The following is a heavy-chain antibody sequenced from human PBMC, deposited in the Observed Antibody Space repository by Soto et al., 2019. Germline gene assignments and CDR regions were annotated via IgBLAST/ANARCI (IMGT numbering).Heavy chain of an antibody. CDR1: GFTFSNYG. CDR2: TSYDGSNK. V-gene: IGHV3-30*18. Sequence: GGSLRLSCAASGFTFSNYGMHWVRQAPGKGLEWVAVTSYDGSNKYYADSVKGRFTISRDNSKNTLYLQMNSLRAEDTAVYYCAKDASMIVVRNAFDIWGQGTMVTVSS. CDR3: AKDASMIVVRNAFDI. J-gene: IGHJ3*02. D-gene: IGHD3-22*01.